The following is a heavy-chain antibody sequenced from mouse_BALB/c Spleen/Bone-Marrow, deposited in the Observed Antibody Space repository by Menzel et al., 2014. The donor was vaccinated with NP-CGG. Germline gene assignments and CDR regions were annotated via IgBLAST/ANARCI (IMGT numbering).Heavy chain of an antibody. V-gene: IGHV5-4*02. CDR1: GFTLSDYY. J-gene: IGHJ3*01. Sequence: EVQGVESGGGLVKPGGSLKLSCAASGFTLSDYYMYWVRQTPEKRLERVGTISDGGNYTYYPDSVKGRVTISRDNAKNNLYLQMSSLKSGDTAMYFCTRGGFAYWGQGTLVTVSA. CDR2: ISDGGNYT. CDR3: TRGGFAY.